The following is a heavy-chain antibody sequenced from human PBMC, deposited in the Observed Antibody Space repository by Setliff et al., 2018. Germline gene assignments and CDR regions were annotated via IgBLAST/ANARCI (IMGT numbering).Heavy chain of an antibody. V-gene: IGHV7-4-1*02. CDR3: ARDLGYCSRTSCHGDWFDP. Sequence: ASVKVSCKASGGTFSSYDINWVRQAPGQGLEWMGGIIPIFGNPTYAQGFTGRLVFSLDTSVSTAYLQISSLKPEDTAVYYCARDLGYCSRTSCHGDWFDPWGQGTLVTVSS. J-gene: IGHJ5*02. CDR2: IIPIFGNP. CDR1: GGTFSSYD. D-gene: IGHD2-2*01.